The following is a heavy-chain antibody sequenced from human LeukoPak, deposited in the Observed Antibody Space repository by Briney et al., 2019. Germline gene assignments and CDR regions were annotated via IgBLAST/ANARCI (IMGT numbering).Heavy chain of an antibody. V-gene: IGHV3-21*01. CDR2: ISSSSSYI. CDR1: GFTFSSYS. J-gene: IGHJ5*02. CDR3: ARYSSGWYDWFDP. Sequence: PGGSLRLSCAASGFTFSSYSMNWFRQAPGKGLEWVSSISSSSSYIYYADSVNGRFTISRDNAKNSLYLQMNSLRAEDTAVYYCARYSSGWYDWFDPWGQGTLVTVSS. D-gene: IGHD6-19*01.